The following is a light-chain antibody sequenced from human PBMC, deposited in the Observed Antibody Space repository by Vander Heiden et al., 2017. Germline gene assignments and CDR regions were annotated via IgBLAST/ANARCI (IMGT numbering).Light chain of an antibody. V-gene: IGKV1-5*03. CDR1: EHISRW. CDR3: QQYDRGRT. J-gene: IGKJ1*01. Sequence: DIQMTQSPYTLSASVGDRVTITCRANEHISRWLAWYQQKPGKAPKLLIYRASSLESGVPSRFSGSGSGTEFTLTISSLQPDDLATYYCQQYDRGRTFGQGTKVEVK. CDR2: RAS.